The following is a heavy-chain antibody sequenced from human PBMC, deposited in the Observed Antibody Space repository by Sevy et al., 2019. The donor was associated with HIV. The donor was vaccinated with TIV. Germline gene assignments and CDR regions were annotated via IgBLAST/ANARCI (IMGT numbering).Heavy chain of an antibody. Sequence: GGSLRLSCSASGFTFGAYWMNWVRQAPGKGLEWVANIKSAGSDKHYVDSVEGRFTISRDNAKNSLYLQMNSLRVEDTAVYYCAQETVGRYDSWGQGTLVTVSS. J-gene: IGHJ4*02. V-gene: IGHV3-7*01. D-gene: IGHD3-16*01. CDR2: IKSAGSDK. CDR1: GFTFGAYW. CDR3: AQETVGRYDS.